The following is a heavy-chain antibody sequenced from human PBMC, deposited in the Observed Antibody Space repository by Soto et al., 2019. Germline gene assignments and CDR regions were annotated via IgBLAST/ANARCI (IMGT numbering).Heavy chain of an antibody. Sequence: QVQLVQSGAEVKRPGSSVKVSCKTSGGLLSSYAISWVRQAPGQGLEWMGGSIPTFGTTVYAQNFQGRVSITADRSTGTAYLELRGLRSQDTAVYYCARGINDYYDGTGPSWDDAFDNWGQGTMVTVSS. J-gene: IGHJ3*02. V-gene: IGHV1-69*06. CDR3: ARGINDYYDGTGPSWDDAFDN. CDR1: GGLLSSYA. CDR2: SIPTFGTT. D-gene: IGHD3-22*01.